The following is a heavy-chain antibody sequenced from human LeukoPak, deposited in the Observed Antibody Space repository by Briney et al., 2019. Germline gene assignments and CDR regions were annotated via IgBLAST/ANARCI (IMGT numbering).Heavy chain of an antibody. CDR2: IYYSGST. J-gene: IGHJ4*02. D-gene: IGHD4-23*01. CDR1: GGSISRGGYY. V-gene: IGHV4-31*03. Sequence: SETLSLTCTVSGGSISRGGYYWRWLRQHPGKGLEWSGYIYYSGSTYYNPSLKSRVTISIDTSKNQFSLKLSSVTAADTAVYYCARSTVVMFGYFDYWGQGTLVTVSS. CDR3: ARSTVVMFGYFDY.